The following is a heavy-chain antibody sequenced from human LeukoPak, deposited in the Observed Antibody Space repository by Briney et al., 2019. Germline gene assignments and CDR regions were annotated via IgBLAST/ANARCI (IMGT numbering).Heavy chain of an antibody. CDR1: GGSISSNSYY. CDR3: ARNNGDRGGVRPAFDI. Sequence: PSETLSLTCAVSGGSISSNSYYWGWIRQPPGKGLEWIGSIYYSGSTYYNPSLKSRVTISVDTSKNQFSLKLSSVTAADTAVYYCARNNGDRGGVRPAFDIWGQGTMVTVSS. J-gene: IGHJ3*02. D-gene: IGHD3-16*01. V-gene: IGHV4-39*01. CDR2: IYYSGST.